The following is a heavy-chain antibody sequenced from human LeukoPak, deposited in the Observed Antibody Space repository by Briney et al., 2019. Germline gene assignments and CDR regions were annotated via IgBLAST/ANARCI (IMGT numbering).Heavy chain of an antibody. D-gene: IGHD3-10*01. CDR2: IYSSGST. CDR1: GASVSGSNYY. CDR3: ARRRVWFGELSPWFDP. Sequence: RSSETLSLTCAVSGASVSGSNYYWGWIRQPPGKGLEWIGNIYSSGSTYYNASLQSRVAISEDTSKNQFSLKLSSVTAADTAVYYCARRRVWFGELSPWFDPWGRGTLVTVSS. J-gene: IGHJ5*02. V-gene: IGHV4-39*01.